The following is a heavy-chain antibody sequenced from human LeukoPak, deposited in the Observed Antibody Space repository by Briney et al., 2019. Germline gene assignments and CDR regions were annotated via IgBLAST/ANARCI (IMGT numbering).Heavy chain of an antibody. D-gene: IGHD2/OR15-2a*01. CDR2: IDGSSSRT. Sequence: PGRCLRLSCAPSASTFSDYYTASMRHAPGEGLEWVSYIDGSSSRTTYTDSVKGRFTISRDNAKNSLYLQIKSLTADNTAVYFCARRGTDYCTSFSCHPNWFAPWGQGTQVTVSS. CDR1: ASTFSDYY. J-gene: IGHJ5*02. V-gene: IGHV3-11*03. CDR3: ARRGTDYCTSFSCHPNWFAP.